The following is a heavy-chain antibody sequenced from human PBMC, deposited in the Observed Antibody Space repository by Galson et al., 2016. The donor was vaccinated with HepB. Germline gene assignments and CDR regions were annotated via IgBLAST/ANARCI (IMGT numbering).Heavy chain of an antibody. CDR1: GFTFSSYS. D-gene: IGHD3-22*01. Sequence: SLRLSCAASGFTFSSYSMIWVRQAPGKGLEWVSYLSSTSTTIYYADSVQGRFTISRDNAKNSLYLQMNGLRDEDTAVSYCARETLSGDSSASYYAFWYFDLWGRGTLVTVSS. CDR3: ARETLSGDSSASYYAFWYFDL. J-gene: IGHJ2*01. V-gene: IGHV3-48*02. CDR2: LSSTSTTI.